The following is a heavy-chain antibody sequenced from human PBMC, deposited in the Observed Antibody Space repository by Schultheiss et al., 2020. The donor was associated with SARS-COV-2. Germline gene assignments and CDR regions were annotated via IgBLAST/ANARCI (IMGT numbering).Heavy chain of an antibody. V-gene: IGHV4-59*01. CDR1: GGSISSYY. Sequence: QTLSLTCTVSGGSISSYYWSWIRQPPGKGLEWIGYIYYSGSTNYNPSLKSRVTISVDTSKNQFSLKLSSVTAADTAVYYCARHLNWAAGDWFDPWGQGTLVTVSS. CDR2: IYYSGST. CDR3: ARHLNWAAGDWFDP. J-gene: IGHJ5*02. D-gene: IGHD7-27*01.